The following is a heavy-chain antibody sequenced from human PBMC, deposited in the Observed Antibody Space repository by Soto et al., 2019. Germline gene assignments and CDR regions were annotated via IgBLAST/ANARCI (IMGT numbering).Heavy chain of an antibody. CDR2: INAGNGNT. Sequence: ASVKVSYKASGYTFTNYAMHWVRQAPGQRLEWMGWINAGNGNTKYSQKFQGRVTITRDTSASTAYMELSSLRSEDTAVYYCARTRGGSYGDFDYWGQGTLVTVSS. CDR3: ARTRGGSYGDFDY. V-gene: IGHV1-3*01. CDR1: GYTFTNYA. D-gene: IGHD3-16*01. J-gene: IGHJ4*02.